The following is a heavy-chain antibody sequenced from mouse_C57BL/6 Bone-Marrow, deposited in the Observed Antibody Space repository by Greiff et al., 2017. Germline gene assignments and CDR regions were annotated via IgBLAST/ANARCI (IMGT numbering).Heavy chain of an antibody. D-gene: IGHD2-4*01. CDR3: AKVVYDYDGGYAMDY. Sequence: VNVVESGPGLVQPSQSLSITCTVSGFSLTSYGVHWVRQSPGKGLEWLGVIWRGGSTDYNAAFMSRLSITKDNSKSQVFFKMNSLQADDTAIYYCAKVVYDYDGGYAMDYWGQGTSVTVSS. V-gene: IGHV2-5*01. CDR1: GFSLTSYG. J-gene: IGHJ4*01. CDR2: IWRGGST.